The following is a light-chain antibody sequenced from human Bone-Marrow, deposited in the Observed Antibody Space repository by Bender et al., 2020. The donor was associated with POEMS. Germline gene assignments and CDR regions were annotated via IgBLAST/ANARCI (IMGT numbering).Light chain of an antibody. CDR1: ILLEKY. CDR2: KDS. Sequence: SYELTQPSSVSVSPGQTAYISCSGNILLEKYARWFRQKPGQAPLLVIYKDSERPSGIPERFSGSSSGTTVTLIITRVDAGDEADYYCQVWDSSSDRVVFGGGTKLTVL. J-gene: IGLJ2*01. V-gene: IGLV3-27*01. CDR3: QVWDSSSDRVV.